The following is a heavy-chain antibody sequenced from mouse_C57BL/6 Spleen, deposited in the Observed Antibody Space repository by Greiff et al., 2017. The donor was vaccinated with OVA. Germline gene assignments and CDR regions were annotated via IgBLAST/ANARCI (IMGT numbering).Heavy chain of an antibody. CDR3: AKMRSNYDAMDY. V-gene: IGHV1-80*01. D-gene: IGHD2-5*01. Sequence: VKLQQSGAELVKPGASVKISCKASGYAFSSYWMNWVKQRPGKGLEWIGQIYPGDGDTNYNGKFKGKATLTADKSSSTAYMQLSSLTSEDSAVYFCAKMRSNYDAMDYWGQGTSVTVSS. CDR2: IYPGDGDT. CDR1: GYAFSSYW. J-gene: IGHJ4*01.